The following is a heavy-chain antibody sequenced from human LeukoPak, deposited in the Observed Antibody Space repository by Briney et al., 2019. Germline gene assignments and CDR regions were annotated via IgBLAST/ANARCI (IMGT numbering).Heavy chain of an antibody. J-gene: IGHJ4*02. CDR1: GYTFISHG. Sequence: ASVKVSCKASGYTFISHGISWVRQAPGQGLEWMGWINPYNGNTDYAQNLQGRVTMTTDTSTSTAYMEVRSLRSDDTTVYYCARISGRGGYNPFDSWGQGTLVTVSS. CDR2: INPYNGNT. CDR3: ARISGRGGYNPFDS. D-gene: IGHD5-24*01. V-gene: IGHV1-18*04.